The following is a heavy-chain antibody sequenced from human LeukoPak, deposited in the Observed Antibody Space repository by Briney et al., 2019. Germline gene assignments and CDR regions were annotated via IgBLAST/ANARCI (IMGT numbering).Heavy chain of an antibody. CDR2: IYYSGST. D-gene: IGHD6-13*01. V-gene: IGHV4-30-4*08. CDR1: GGSISSGDYY. J-gene: IGHJ4*02. CDR3: ARDVAAAETSFDY. Sequence: SETLSLTCTVSGGSISSGDYYWSWIRQPPGKGLEWIGYIYYSGSTYYNPSLKSRVTISVDTSKNQFSLKLSSVTAADTAVYYCARDVAAAETSFDYRGQGTLVTVSS.